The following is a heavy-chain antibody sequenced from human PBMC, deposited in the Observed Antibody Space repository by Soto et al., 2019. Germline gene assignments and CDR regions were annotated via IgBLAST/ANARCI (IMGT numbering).Heavy chain of an antibody. D-gene: IGHD3-3*01. J-gene: IGHJ6*02. CDR1: GFTFSTYA. CDR3: VKPPYDFWSGYPYGMDV. V-gene: IGHV3-64D*08. CDR2: ISSNGGST. Sequence: GGSLRLSCSASGFTFSTYAMHWVRQAPGKGLEYVSAISSNGGSTYYADSVKGRFTISRDNSKNTLYLQMSSLRAEDTAVYYCVKPPYDFWSGYPYGMDVWGQGTTVTVSS.